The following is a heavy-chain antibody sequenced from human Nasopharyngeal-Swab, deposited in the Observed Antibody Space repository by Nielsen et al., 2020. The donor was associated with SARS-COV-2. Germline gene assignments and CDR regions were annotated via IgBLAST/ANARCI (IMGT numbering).Heavy chain of an antibody. V-gene: IGHV3-48*03. CDR3: ARASRGWS. CDR2: ISTSGATI. J-gene: IGHJ5*02. CDR1: GVTFDNYE. D-gene: IGHD6-19*01. Sequence: GESLKISWAASGVTFDNYEMNWVRQAPGKGLEWVSYISTSGATIHYADSVRGRFTISRDNAKKSLYLQMNSLRAEDTAVYYCARASRGWSWGQGTLVTVSS.